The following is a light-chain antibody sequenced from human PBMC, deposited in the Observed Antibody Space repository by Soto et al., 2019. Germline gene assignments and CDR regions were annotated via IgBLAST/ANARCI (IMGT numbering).Light chain of an antibody. Sequence: ESVLTQSPGTLSLSPGERATLSCRASQSVRSSYLAWDQQKPGQAPRLLIYGASSRATGIPDRFSGSGSGTDFSLTISRLEPEDLAVYYCLQYGSSPLTFGQGTKVEI. V-gene: IGKV3-20*01. CDR1: QSVRSSY. J-gene: IGKJ1*01. CDR3: LQYGSSPLT. CDR2: GAS.